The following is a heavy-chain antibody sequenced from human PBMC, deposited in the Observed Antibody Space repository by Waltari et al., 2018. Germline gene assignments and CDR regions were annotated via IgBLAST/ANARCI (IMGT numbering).Heavy chain of an antibody. Sequence: QVQLQQWGAGLLKPSETLSLTCAVSGGSFSGYSWCWIRQPPGKGLEWIGEINHSGSNNYNPALKSRVTISVDTSKNQFSLKLSSVTAADTAVYYCARGGRWFGDAFDIWGQGTMVTVSS. V-gene: IGHV4-34*01. CDR2: INHSGSN. D-gene: IGHD3-10*01. CDR1: GGSFSGYS. J-gene: IGHJ3*02. CDR3: ARGGRWFGDAFDI.